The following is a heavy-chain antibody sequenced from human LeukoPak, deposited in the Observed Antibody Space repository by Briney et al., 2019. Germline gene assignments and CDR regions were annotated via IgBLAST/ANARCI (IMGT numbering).Heavy chain of an antibody. D-gene: IGHD3-10*01. V-gene: IGHV3-7*01. CDR3: ARAGFTFSDYFGSFFDY. Sequence: GGSLRLSCAASGFTFSSYWMSWVRQAPGKGLEWVANIKQDGSEKYYVDSVKGRFTISRDNAKNSLYLQMNSLRAEDTAVYYCARAGFTFSDYFGSFFDYWGQGTLVTVSS. J-gene: IGHJ4*02. CDR2: IKQDGSEK. CDR1: GFTFSSYW.